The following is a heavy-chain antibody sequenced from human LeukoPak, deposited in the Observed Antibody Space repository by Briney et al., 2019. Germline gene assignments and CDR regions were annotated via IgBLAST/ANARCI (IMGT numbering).Heavy chain of an antibody. J-gene: IGHJ4*02. D-gene: IGHD3-16*01. V-gene: IGHV3-53*01. CDR2: IYSGGST. Sequence: PGGSLRLSCAASGFTVSSNYMSWVRQAPGKGLEWVSVIYSGGSTYYADSVRGRFTISRDNSKNTLYLQMNSLRAEDTAVYYCARGLLYGTYYSDYWGQGTLVTVSS. CDR1: GFTVSSNY. CDR3: ARGLLYGTYYSDY.